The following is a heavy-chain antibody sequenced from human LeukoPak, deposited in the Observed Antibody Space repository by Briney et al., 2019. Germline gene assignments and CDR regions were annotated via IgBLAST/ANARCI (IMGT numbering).Heavy chain of an antibody. CDR2: IYYSGST. CDR1: GYSISSGYY. Sequence: SETLSLTCTVSGYSISSGYYWGWIRQPPGKGLEWIGYIYYSGSTNYNPSLKSRVTISVDTSKNQFSLKLSSVTAADTAVYYCARVLMAVAGPPDAFDIWGQGTMVTVSS. V-gene: IGHV4-61*01. CDR3: ARVLMAVAGPPDAFDI. D-gene: IGHD6-19*01. J-gene: IGHJ3*02.